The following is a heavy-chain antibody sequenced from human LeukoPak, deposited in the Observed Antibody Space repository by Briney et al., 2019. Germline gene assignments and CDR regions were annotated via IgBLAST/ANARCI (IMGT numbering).Heavy chain of an antibody. CDR1: GFNFSAYG. J-gene: IGHJ4*02. V-gene: IGHV3-30*18. D-gene: IGHD5-18*01. CDR3: AKGRRGSSYVHYFDS. Sequence: GGSLRLSCAASGFNFSAYGMHWVRQAPGKGLVWVAAISYDGSKKYYSESEEGRFIISRDNSNDTLFLRLSSLRPGDTAMYYCAKGRRGSSYVHYFDSWGQGTLVTVSS. CDR2: ISYDGSKK.